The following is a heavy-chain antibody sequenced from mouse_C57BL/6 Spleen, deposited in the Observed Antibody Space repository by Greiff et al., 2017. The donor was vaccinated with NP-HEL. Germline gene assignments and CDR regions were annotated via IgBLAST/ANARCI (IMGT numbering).Heavy chain of an antibody. CDR2: IHPNSGST. Sequence: QVQLQQPGAELVKPGASVKLSCKASGYTFTNYWMHWVKQRPGQGLEWIGMIHPNSGSTNYNEKFKSKATLTVDKSSSTAYMQLSSLTSEDSAVYYCARKNYDYPFAYWGQGTLVTVSA. D-gene: IGHD2-4*01. CDR3: ARKNYDYPFAY. CDR1: GYTFTNYW. V-gene: IGHV1-64*01. J-gene: IGHJ3*01.